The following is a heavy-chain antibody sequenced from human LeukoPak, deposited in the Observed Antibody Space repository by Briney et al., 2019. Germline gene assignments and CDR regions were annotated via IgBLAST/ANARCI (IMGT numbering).Heavy chain of an antibody. CDR3: AKDRYCSSISCYVAGY. D-gene: IGHD2-2*01. CDR1: GFTFSSYA. V-gene: IGHV3-23*01. CDR2: ISGSGGST. J-gene: IGHJ4*02. Sequence: PGGSLRLSCAASGFTFSSYAMSWVRQAPGKGLEWVSSISGSGGSTYYADSVKGRFTISRDNSKNTLYLQMNSLRAEDTAVYYCAKDRYCSSISCYVAGYWGQGTLVTVSS.